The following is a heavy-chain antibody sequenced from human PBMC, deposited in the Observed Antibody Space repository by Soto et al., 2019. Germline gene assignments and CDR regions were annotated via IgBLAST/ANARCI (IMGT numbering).Heavy chain of an antibody. D-gene: IGHD3-22*01. J-gene: IGHJ4*02. CDR2: IYYSGRT. Sequence: QVQLQESGPGLVESSQTLSLTCTVSGVSISSGGYYWGWIRQHPGKGLEWIGNIYYSGRTYYNPSPQRRLLISVDTSNDHFSPNPDFVTAADQAMYFCGGLGGGYPGYHFYFWGQGVLVTVSS. V-gene: IGHV4-31*03. CDR3: GGLGGGYPGYHFYF. CDR1: GVSISSGGYY.